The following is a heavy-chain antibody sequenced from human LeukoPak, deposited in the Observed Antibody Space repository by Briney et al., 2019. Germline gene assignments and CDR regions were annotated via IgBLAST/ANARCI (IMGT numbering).Heavy chain of an antibody. CDR3: ARGAKFRSYGSGTYYTSLPFDP. CDR2: INPSGGST. J-gene: IGHJ5*02. CDR1: GYTFTSYY. Sequence: GASVKVSCKASGYTFTSYYMHWVRQAPGQGLEWMGIINPSGGSTSYAQKFQGRVTMTRNTSISTAYMELSSLRSEDMAVYYCARGAKFRSYGSGTYYTSLPFDPWGQGTLVTVSS. D-gene: IGHD3-10*01. V-gene: IGHV1-46*01.